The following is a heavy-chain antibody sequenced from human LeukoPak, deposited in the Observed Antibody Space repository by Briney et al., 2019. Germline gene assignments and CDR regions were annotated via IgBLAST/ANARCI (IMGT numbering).Heavy chain of an antibody. CDR3: AKDLYSSSPYYYYYMDV. Sequence: GGSLRLSCAASGFTFSSYGMYWVRQAPGKGLEWVAFIRYDGSNKYYADSVKGRFTISRDNSKNTLYLQMNSLRAEDTAVYYCAKDLYSSSPYYYYYMDVWGKGTTVTVSS. V-gene: IGHV3-30*02. CDR1: GFTFSSYG. CDR2: IRYDGSNK. J-gene: IGHJ6*03. D-gene: IGHD6-6*01.